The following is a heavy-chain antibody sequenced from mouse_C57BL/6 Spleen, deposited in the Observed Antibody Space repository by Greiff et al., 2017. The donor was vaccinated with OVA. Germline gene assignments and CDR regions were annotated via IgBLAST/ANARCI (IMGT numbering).Heavy chain of an antibody. Sequence: VKLQESGAELMKPGASVKLSCKATGYTFTGYWIEWVKQRPGHGLEWIGEILPGSGRTKYNEKFQGKATFTADTSSTTAYMQLSSLTTEDSAIYYCARSGTVFFDYWGQGTTLTVSS. V-gene: IGHV1-9*01. D-gene: IGHD4-1*01. CDR3: ARSGTVFFDY. J-gene: IGHJ2*01. CDR1: GYTFTGYW. CDR2: ILPGSGRT.